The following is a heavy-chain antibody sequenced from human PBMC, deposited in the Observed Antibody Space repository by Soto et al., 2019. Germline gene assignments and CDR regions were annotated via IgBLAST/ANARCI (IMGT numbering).Heavy chain of an antibody. CDR2: INPSGGST. Sequence: QVQLLQSRAQAKKPGASAKVSCKAVGYTVSIYYVYWVRQAPGQGLVRMGVINPSGGSTSYAQKFPGRLNMTRDRAAGTMSMELPSLTTDDTGVYYCANAIGAAGRFFGLDVWGQGTTVTVSS. CDR3: ANAIGAAGRFFGLDV. V-gene: IGHV1-46*01. D-gene: IGHD6-19*01. CDR1: GYTVSIYY. J-gene: IGHJ6*02.